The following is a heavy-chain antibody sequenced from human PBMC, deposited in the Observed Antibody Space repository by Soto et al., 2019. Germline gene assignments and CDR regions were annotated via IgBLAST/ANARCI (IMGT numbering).Heavy chain of an antibody. D-gene: IGHD3-3*01. Sequence: QVQLQESGPGLVKPSQTLSLTFTVSGGSISSGGYYWTWIRQPPGKDLEWIGYIYYSGSNYYNPSLTSRFTISVDTSKSQFSLKLSAVTAADTAVYYCERSVFHWGQGTLVTVSS. J-gene: IGHJ4*02. CDR1: GGSISSGGYY. V-gene: IGHV4-31*03. CDR3: ERSVFH. CDR2: IYYSGSN.